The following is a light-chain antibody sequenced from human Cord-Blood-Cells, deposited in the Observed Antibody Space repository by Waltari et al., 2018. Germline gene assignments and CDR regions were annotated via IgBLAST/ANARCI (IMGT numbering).Light chain of an antibody. V-gene: IGKV1-39*01. CDR1: QSISSY. Sequence: DIQMTQSPSSLSASVGDRVTITCRASQSISSYLNWYQQKPGKVPKLLIYAASSLQSGVPSRFSGSGSGTDFTLTISSLQPEDFATYYCQQSYSTPQELTFGGGTKVEIK. CDR2: AAS. CDR3: QQSYSTPQELT. J-gene: IGKJ4*01.